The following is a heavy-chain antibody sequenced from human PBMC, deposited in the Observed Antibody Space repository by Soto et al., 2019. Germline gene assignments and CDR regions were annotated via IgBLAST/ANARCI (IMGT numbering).Heavy chain of an antibody. D-gene: IGHD6-19*01. V-gene: IGHV3-23*01. J-gene: IGHJ4*02. CDR3: AKTAEAVAGTVYGY. CDR1: GFTFGSYA. Sequence: EVQLLESGGALVQPGGSLRLSCAASGFTFGSYAMGWVRQAPGQGLEWVSTISGGGARTNYANSVKGRFTISRDNSKNTLYLQMNSLRAEDTAVYYCAKTAEAVAGTVYGYWGQGTLVTVSS. CDR2: ISGGGART.